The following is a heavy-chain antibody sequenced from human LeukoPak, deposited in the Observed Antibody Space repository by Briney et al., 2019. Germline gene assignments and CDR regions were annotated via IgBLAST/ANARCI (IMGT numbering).Heavy chain of an antibody. J-gene: IGHJ4*02. CDR3: AREDAVKDY. V-gene: IGHV1-18*01. D-gene: IGHD4-17*01. Sequence: GASVKVSCKASGYTFTSYGISWVRQAPGQGLEWMGGIIPIFGTANYAQKLQGRVTMTTDTSTSTAYMELRSLRSDDTAVYYCAREDAVKDYWGQGTLVTVSS. CDR1: GYTFTSYG. CDR2: IIPIFGTA.